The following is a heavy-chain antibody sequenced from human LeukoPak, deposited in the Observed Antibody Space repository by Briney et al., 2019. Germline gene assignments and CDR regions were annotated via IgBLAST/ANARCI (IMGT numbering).Heavy chain of an antibody. D-gene: IGHD6-19*01. CDR1: GFTFSDYY. J-gene: IGHJ6*02. CDR2: INSSGSTI. CDR3: ARYRRLSFLYSSGWKYYYYYYGMDV. Sequence: GGSLRLSCAASGFTFSDYYMSWIRQAPGKGLEWVSYINSSGSTIYYADSVKCRFTISRDNAKNSLYLQMNSLRAEDTAVYYCARYRRLSFLYSSGWKYYYYYYGMDVWGQGTTVTVSS. V-gene: IGHV3-11*01.